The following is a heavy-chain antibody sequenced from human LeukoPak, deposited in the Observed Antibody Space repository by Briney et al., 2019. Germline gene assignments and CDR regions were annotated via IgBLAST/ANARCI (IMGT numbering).Heavy chain of an antibody. D-gene: IGHD3-9*01. Sequence: GGSLRLSCAASGFTFSSYTMSWVRQAPGKGLEWVSTISGSGGSTYFADSVKGRFTISRDNSKNTLYLQMNSLRAEDTAVYYCAAPHCDILTGYSHFDYWGQGTWSPSPQ. CDR1: GFTFSSYT. CDR2: ISGSGGST. J-gene: IGHJ4*02. V-gene: IGHV3-23*01. CDR3: AAPHCDILTGYSHFDY.